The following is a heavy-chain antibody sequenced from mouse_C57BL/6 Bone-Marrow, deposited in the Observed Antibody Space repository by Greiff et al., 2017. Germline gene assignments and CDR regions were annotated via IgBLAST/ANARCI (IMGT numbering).Heavy chain of an antibody. V-gene: IGHV1-18*01. Sequence: EVQLQQSGPELVKPGASVKIPCKASGYTFTDYNMDWVKQSHGKSLEWIGDINPNNGGTIYNQKFKGKATLTVDQSSSTAYMELRSLTSEDTAVYYCATSGPSYAMDYWGQGTSVTVSS. CDR2: INPNNGGT. CDR1: GYTFTDYN. CDR3: ATSGPSYAMDY. J-gene: IGHJ4*01.